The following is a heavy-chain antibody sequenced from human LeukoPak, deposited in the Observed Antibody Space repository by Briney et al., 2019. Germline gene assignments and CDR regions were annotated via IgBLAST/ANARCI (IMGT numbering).Heavy chain of an antibody. CDR3: AKSAGSKNAFDI. CDR1: GASISTYY. CDR2: IYHTGGT. J-gene: IGHJ3*02. Sequence: PSETLSLTCIVSGASISTYYWSWFRQPPGKGPEWIGNIYHTGGTNYNPSLKSRVTISVDTSKNQFSLGLTSVTAADTAIYYCAKSAGSKNAFDIWGQGTMVTVSS. V-gene: IGHV4-59*01.